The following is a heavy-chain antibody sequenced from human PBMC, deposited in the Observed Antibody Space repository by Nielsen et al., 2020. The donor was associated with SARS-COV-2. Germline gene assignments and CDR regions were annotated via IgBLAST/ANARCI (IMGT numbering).Heavy chain of an antibody. CDR3: ARPTITTWGYFDY. Sequence: KVSCKTSGCSFLSYWIGWVRQRPGRGLEWVGVIYPGDSDARYSPSIRGRVTISVDKSITATYLQWSSLTAADTAIYYCARPTITTWGYFDYWGRGTLVSVSS. J-gene: IGHJ4*02. V-gene: IGHV5-51*01. D-gene: IGHD4-11*01. CDR2: IYPGDSDA. CDR1: GCSFLSYW.